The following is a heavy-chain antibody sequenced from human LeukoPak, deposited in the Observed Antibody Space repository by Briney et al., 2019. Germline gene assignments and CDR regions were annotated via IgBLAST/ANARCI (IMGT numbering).Heavy chain of an antibody. D-gene: IGHD3-10*01. CDR3: ARYRHYYGSGSYYKPPANWFDP. CDR1: GYTFTGYY. V-gene: IGHV1-2*02. CDR2: INPSSGGT. Sequence: GASVKVSCKASGYTFTGYYMHWVRQAPGQGLEWMGWINPSSGGTNYAQKFQGRVTMTRDTSISTAYMELSRLRSDDTAVYCCARYRHYYGSGSYYKPPANWFDPWGQGTLVTVSS. J-gene: IGHJ5*02.